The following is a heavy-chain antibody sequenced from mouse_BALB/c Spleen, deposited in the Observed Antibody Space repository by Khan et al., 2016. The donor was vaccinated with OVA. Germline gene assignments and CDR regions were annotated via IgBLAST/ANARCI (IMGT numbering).Heavy chain of an antibody. J-gene: IGHJ3*01. CDR2: IDPANSNS. D-gene: IGHD4-1*01. Sequence: EVQLQESGAELVKPRASVKLSCTASGFNIKDTYMHWVKQRPEQGLEWIGRIDPANSNSKYYPKFQGKATLTADTSSNTAYLQLSSLTSEETAVYYCARDNWDVFAYWGQGTLVTVSA. CDR1: GFNIKDTY. V-gene: IGHV14-3*02. CDR3: ARDNWDVFAY.